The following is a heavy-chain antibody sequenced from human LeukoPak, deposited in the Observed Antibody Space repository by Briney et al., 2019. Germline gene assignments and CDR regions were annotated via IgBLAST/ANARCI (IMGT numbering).Heavy chain of an antibody. CDR2: INHSGST. Sequence: PSETLSLTCTVSGGSISSSSYYWGWIRQPPGKGLEWIGEINHSGSTNYNPSLKSRVTISVDTSKNQFSLKLSSVTAADTAVYYCARGGRWFGELPLDPWGQGTPVTVSS. V-gene: IGHV4-39*07. D-gene: IGHD3-10*01. J-gene: IGHJ5*02. CDR1: GGSISSSSYY. CDR3: ARGGRWFGELPLDP.